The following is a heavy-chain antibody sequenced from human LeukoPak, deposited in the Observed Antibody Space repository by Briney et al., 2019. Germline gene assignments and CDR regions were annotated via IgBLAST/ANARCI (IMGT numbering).Heavy chain of an antibody. CDR2: INPNSGGT. CDR3: ARDFGSIVVVPAALDY. CDR1: GYTFTGYY. Sequence: ASVKVSCKASGYTFTGYYMHWVRQAPGQGLEWMGWINPNSGGTNYAQKFQGRVAMTRDTSISTAYMELSRLRSDDTAVYYCARDFGSIVVVPAALDYWGQGTLVTVSS. J-gene: IGHJ4*02. V-gene: IGHV1-2*02. D-gene: IGHD2-2*01.